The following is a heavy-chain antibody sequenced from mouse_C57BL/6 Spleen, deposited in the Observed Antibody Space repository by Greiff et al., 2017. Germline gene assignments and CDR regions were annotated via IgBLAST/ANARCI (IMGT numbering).Heavy chain of an antibody. J-gene: IGHJ3*01. CDR1: GYTFTTYP. Sequence: VQLQQSGAELVKPGASVKMSCKASGYTFTTYPIEWMKQNHGKSLECIGNFHPYNDDTKYNEKFKGKATLTVEKSSSTVYLELSRLTSDDSAVYYCARGAYYSNPSFAYWGQGTLVTVSA. D-gene: IGHD2-5*01. CDR3: ARGAYYSNPSFAY. V-gene: IGHV1-47*01. CDR2: FHPYNDDT.